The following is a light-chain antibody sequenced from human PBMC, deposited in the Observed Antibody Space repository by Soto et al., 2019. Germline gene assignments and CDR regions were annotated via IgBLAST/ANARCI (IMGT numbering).Light chain of an antibody. J-gene: IGLJ3*02. Sequence: QSVLTQPPSVSGAPGQRVTISCTGSSSNIGAGYDVHWYQQLPGTAPKLLIYGNNNRPSGVPDRFAGSKSATSDSLAITGLQAEDEADYYCQSYDISLSGWVFGGGTKLTVL. V-gene: IGLV1-40*01. CDR3: QSYDISLSGWV. CDR1: SSNIGAGYD. CDR2: GNN.